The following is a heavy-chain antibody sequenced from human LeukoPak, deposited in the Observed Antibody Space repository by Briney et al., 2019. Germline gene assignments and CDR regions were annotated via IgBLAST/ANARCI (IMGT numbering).Heavy chain of an antibody. CDR2: VSSSGNTK. Sequence: GGSLRLSCAGSGFTFSSDSMNWVRQAPGKGLEWVSYVSSSGNTKHYVDSVKGRFTISRDNAKNSVYLQMNSLRNEDTAVYYCARDLTSVPTRWGQGTLVTVSS. CDR1: GFTFSSDS. CDR3: ARDLTSVPTR. J-gene: IGHJ4*02. D-gene: IGHD4-17*01. V-gene: IGHV3-48*02.